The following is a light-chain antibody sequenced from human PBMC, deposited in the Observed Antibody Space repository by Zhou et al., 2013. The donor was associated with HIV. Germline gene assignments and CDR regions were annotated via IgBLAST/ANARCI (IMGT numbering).Light chain of an antibody. J-gene: IGKJ5*01. CDR1: QTIDNY. CDR3: QQHYDYPSIT. CDR2: GAS. Sequence: DIQMTQSPTSLSASVGDRVTITCRPSQTIDNYLNWYQRKPGKAPKLLIYGASTLQSGVPSRFSGSGSGTEFNLTIDCLQSEDFATYYCQQHYDYPSITFGQGTRLEIK. V-gene: IGKV1-17*01.